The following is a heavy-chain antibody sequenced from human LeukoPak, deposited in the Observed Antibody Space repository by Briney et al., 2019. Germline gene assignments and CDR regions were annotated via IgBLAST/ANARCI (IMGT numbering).Heavy chain of an antibody. CDR3: ARVSVADDYYYYGMDV. J-gene: IGHJ6*02. V-gene: IGHV1-18*01. Sequence: ASVKVSCKASGYTFTSYDINWVRQAPGQGLEWMGWISAYSGHTNYAQKLQGRVTMTTDTSTNTAYMELRSLRSDDTAVYYCARVSVADDYYYYGMDVWGRGTTVTVSS. CDR1: GYTFTSYD. CDR2: ISAYSGHT. D-gene: IGHD6-19*01.